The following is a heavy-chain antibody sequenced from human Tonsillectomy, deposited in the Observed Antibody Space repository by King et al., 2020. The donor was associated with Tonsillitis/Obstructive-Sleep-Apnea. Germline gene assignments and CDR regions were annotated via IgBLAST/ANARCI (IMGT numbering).Heavy chain of an antibody. V-gene: IGHV4-39*01. D-gene: IGHD2-15*01. J-gene: IGHJ4*02. Sequence: LQLQESGPGLVKPSETLSLTCTVSGGSISSSSYYWGWIRQPPGKGLEWIGSIYYSGSTYYNPSLKSRVTISVDTSKNQFSLKLSSVTAADTAVYYCARLMGVAASRREFDYWGQGTLVTVSS. CDR1: GGSISSSSYY. CDR3: ARLMGVAASRREFDY. CDR2: IYYSGST.